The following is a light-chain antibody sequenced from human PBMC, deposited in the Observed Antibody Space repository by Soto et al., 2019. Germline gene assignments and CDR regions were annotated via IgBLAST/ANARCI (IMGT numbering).Light chain of an antibody. CDR1: QGITNY. CDR2: GAS. Sequence: IHLTQSPSVVSVSVGDSATITCRASQGITNYLAWYLQKPGKAPKLLISGASALQSGVPSRFSGSGSGTEFTLTVSSLQPEDFAAYYCQQSSNRPITFGQGTRLEIK. J-gene: IGKJ5*01. CDR3: QQSSNRPIT. V-gene: IGKV1-9*01.